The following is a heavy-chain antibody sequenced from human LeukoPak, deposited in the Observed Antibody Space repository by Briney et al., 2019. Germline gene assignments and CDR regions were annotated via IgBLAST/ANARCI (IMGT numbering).Heavy chain of an antibody. CDR2: IWYDGSNK. CDR1: GFTFSSYG. J-gene: IGHJ4*02. Sequence: GGSLRLSCAASGFTFSSYGMHWVGQAPGKGLEWVAVIWYDGSNKYYADSVKGRFTISRDNSKNTLYLQMNSLRAEDTAVYYCARDRSAGVVVVAAMYYWGQGTLVTVSS. D-gene: IGHD2-15*01. CDR3: ARDRSAGVVVVAAMYY. V-gene: IGHV3-33*01.